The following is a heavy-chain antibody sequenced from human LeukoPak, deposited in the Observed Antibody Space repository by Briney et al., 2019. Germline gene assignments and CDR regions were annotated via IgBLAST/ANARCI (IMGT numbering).Heavy chain of an antibody. D-gene: IGHD1-1*01. V-gene: IGHV1-18*01. Sequence: ASVKVSCKASGYTFTSYGISWVRQAPGQGLEWMGWISAYNGNTNYAQKLQGRVTMTADTSTSTAYMELRSLRSDDTAVYYCARALAHWYDAGGDYWGQGTLVTVSS. CDR3: ARALAHWYDAGGDY. J-gene: IGHJ4*02. CDR2: ISAYNGNT. CDR1: GYTFTSYG.